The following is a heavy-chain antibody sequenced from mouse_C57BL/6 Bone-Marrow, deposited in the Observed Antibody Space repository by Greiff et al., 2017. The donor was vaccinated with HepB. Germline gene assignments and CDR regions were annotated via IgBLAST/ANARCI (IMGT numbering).Heavy chain of an antibody. Sequence: QVQLQQSGPGLVQPSQSLSITCTVSGFSLTSYGVHWVRQSPGKGLEWLGVIWSGGSTDYNAAFISRLSISKDNSKSQVFFKMNSLQADDTAIYYCARSPFYGSSSHYAMDYWGQGTSVTVSS. V-gene: IGHV2-2*01. CDR3: ARSPFYGSSSHYAMDY. CDR1: GFSLTSYG. CDR2: IWSGGST. J-gene: IGHJ4*01. D-gene: IGHD1-1*01.